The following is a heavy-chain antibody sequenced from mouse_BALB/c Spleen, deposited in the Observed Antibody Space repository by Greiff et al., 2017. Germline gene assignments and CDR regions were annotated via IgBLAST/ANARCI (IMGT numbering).Heavy chain of an antibody. D-gene: IGHD2-12*01. Sequence: VKLMESGAELVRPGASVTLSCKASGYTFTDYEMHWVKQTPVHGLEWIGAIDPETGGTAYNQKFKGKATLTADKSSSTAYMELRSLTSEDSAVYYCTRLRQGYAMDYWGQGTSVTVSS. V-gene: IGHV1-15*01. CDR1: GYTFTDYE. CDR2: IDPETGGT. J-gene: IGHJ4*01. CDR3: TRLRQGYAMDY.